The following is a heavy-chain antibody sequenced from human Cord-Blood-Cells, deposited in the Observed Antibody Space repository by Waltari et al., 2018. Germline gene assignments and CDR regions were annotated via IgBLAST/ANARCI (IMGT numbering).Heavy chain of an antibody. CDR1: GGSFSGYY. Sequence: QVQLQQWGAGLLKPSETLSLTCAVYGGSFSGYYWSWIRHPPGKGLEWIGEINQSGSTNYNPSLKSRVTISVDTSKNQFSLKLSSVTAADTAVYYCARERPLIGYDSSGYYYIHDYWGQGTLVTVSS. CDR3: ARERPLIGYDSSGYYYIHDY. CDR2: INQSGST. V-gene: IGHV4-34*01. D-gene: IGHD3-22*01. J-gene: IGHJ4*02.